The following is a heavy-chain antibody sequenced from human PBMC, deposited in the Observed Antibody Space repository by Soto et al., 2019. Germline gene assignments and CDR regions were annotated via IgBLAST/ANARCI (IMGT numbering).Heavy chain of an antibody. V-gene: IGHV3-21*01. Sequence: GGSLRLSCAASGFTFNTYSMNWVRQAPGKGLEWVSFISSRNSFIYYADSVRGRFTISRDNAKNSVFLQMNSLRVEDTAVYYCARDPAGSTRPYYYGMDVWGQGTTVTVSS. CDR2: ISSRNSFI. D-gene: IGHD2-2*01. CDR1: GFTFNTYS. J-gene: IGHJ6*02. CDR3: ARDPAGSTRPYYYGMDV.